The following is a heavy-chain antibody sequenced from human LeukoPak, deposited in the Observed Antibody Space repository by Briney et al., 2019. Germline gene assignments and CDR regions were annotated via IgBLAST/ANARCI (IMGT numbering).Heavy chain of an antibody. CDR1: GFTLSSYG. J-gene: IGHJ4*01. CDR2: ISYDGSNK. Sequence: PGRSLRLSCAASGFTLSSYGMHWVRQAPGKGLEWVAVISYDGSNKYYADSVKGGFTISRDNSKNTLYLQMNSLRAEDTAVYYCEAPGGYFDYWGHGTLVTVSS. D-gene: IGHD3-10*01. CDR3: EAPGGYFDY. V-gene: IGHV3-30*03.